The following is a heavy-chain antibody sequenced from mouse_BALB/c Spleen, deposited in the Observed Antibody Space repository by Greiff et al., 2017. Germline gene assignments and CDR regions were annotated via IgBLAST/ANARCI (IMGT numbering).Heavy chain of an antibody. V-gene: IGHV14-3*02. CDR1: GFNIKDTY. Sequence: EVKLQQSGAELVKPGASVKLSCTASGFNIKDTYMHWVKQRPEQGLEWIGRIDPANGNTKYDPKFQGKAIITADTSSNTAYLQLSSLTYEDTAIYYCERAPFDAMDYWGQGTSVTVAS. J-gene: IGHJ4*01. CDR2: IDPANGNT. CDR3: ERAPFDAMDY.